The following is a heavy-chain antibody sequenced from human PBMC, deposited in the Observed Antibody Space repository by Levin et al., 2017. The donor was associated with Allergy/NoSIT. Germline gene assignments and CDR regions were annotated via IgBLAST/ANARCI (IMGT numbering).Heavy chain of an antibody. J-gene: IGHJ6*03. CDR2: IIPIFGTT. D-gene: IGHD3-3*01. CDR3: ARGYPPSTYDFWSGTNLYSNYYMDV. CDR1: GGTFSSYA. V-gene: IGHV1-69*19. Sequence: PGGSLRLSCKASGGTFSSYAISWVRQAPGQGLEWMGGIIPIFGTTNYAQKFQGRVTITADESTGTAYMELSSLRSEDTAVYFCARGYPPSTYDFWSGTNLYSNYYMDVWGKGTTVAVSS.